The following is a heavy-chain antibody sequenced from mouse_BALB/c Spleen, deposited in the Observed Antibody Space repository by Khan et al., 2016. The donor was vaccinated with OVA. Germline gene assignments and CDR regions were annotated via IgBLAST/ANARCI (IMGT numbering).Heavy chain of an antibody. CDR2: IYPGDGDT. D-gene: IGHD2-14*01. CDR3: ARSGYDYFAY. V-gene: IGHV1-80*01. CDR1: GYAFSHYW. Sequence: VQLQQSGAELVRPGSSVKISCKASGYAFSHYWMNWVKQRPGQGLEWIGQIYPGDGDTSFNGKFRGKATLTADKSSSTAYMQLSSLTAEDSAVYFCARSGYDYFAYWGQGTLVTVSA. J-gene: IGHJ3*01.